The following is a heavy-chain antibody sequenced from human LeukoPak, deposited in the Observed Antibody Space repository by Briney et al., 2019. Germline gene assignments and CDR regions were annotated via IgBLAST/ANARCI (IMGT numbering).Heavy chain of an antibody. D-gene: IGHD5-18*01. V-gene: IGHV3-9*01. CDR1: GFTFDDYA. CDR2: ISWNSGNM. Sequence: GGSLRLSCAASGFTFDDYAMHWVRQAPGKGLEWVSGISWNSGNMDYADSVKGRFTISRDNAKNSLYLQMNSLRAEDTALYYCAKDAGYSYGYGSCRDYWGQGTLVTVSS. CDR3: AKDAGYSYGYGSCRDY. J-gene: IGHJ4*02.